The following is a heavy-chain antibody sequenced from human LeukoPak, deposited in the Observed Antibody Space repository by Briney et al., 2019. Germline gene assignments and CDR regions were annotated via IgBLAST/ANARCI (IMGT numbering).Heavy chain of an antibody. CDR1: GFAFSSYS. V-gene: IGHV3-21*01. D-gene: IGHD5-12*01. CDR3: ARVSDAYDYFFDY. Sequence: GGSLRLSCAASGFAFSSYSMNWVRQAPGKGLEWVSSVSRRSSFIFCADSVQGRFTVSRDDAKDSLFLQMNSLRAEDTAVYYCARVSDAYDYFFDYWGQGTLVTVSS. J-gene: IGHJ4*02. CDR2: VSRRSSFI.